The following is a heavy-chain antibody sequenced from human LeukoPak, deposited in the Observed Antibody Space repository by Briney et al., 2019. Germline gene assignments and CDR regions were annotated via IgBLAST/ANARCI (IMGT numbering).Heavy chain of an antibody. J-gene: IGHJ4*02. D-gene: IGHD2-2*01. CDR3: TTDPLGYCSSTTCYGYFVY. CDR2: INDGGTI. CDR1: GFTFSDHW. V-gene: IGHV3-15*01. Sequence: GSLRLSCAASGFTFSDHWMHWVRQAPGKGLEWVGRINDGGTIDYAAPVKGRFTISRDDSKNTLYLQMNSLKTEDTAVYYCTTDPLGYCSSTTCYGYFVYWGQGTLVTVSS.